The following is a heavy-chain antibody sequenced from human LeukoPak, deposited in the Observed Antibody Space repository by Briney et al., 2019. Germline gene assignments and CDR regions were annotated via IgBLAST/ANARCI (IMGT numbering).Heavy chain of an antibody. CDR2: ISTTSSYI. CDR1: GFSFSMYS. D-gene: IGHD2-15*01. CDR3: ARSQGYCSGGSCSYWYLDL. V-gene: IGHV3-21*01. Sequence: PGGSLRLSRAASGFSFSMYSMNWVRQAPGKGLEWVSSISTTSSYIYYADSVKGRFTISRDNAKNSLDPQMKSLRVEDAAVYYCARSQGYCSGGSCSYWYLDLWGRGTLVTVSS. J-gene: IGHJ2*01.